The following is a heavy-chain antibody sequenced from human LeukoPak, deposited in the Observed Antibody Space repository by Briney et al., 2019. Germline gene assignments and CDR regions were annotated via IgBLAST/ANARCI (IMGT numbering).Heavy chain of an antibody. CDR1: GFIFSSDA. CDR2: IASDGSST. V-gene: IGHV3-23*01. J-gene: IGHJ6*02. CDR3: AKVRGMDV. Sequence: GGSLRLSCIASGFIFSSDALNWVRQAPGKGLVWVSRIASDGSSTYYADSVKGRFTISRDNSKNTLYLQMNSLRAEDTAVYYCAKVRGMDVWGQGTTVTVSS.